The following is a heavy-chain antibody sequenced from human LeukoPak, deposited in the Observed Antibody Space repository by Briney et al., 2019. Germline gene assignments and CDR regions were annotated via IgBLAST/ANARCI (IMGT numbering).Heavy chain of an antibody. CDR1: GYTFINHG. V-gene: IGHV1-18*01. J-gene: IGHJ4*02. D-gene: IGHD3-3*01. CDR2: ISAYNGRT. Sequence: VASVKVSCKASGYTFINHGISWVRQAPGQGLEWMGWISAYNGRTEYAQKFQDRVTMTTDTSTTTGYTELRSLRSDDTAVYFCGRWSPDPNDSWGQGTLVTVSS. CDR3: GRWSPDPNDS.